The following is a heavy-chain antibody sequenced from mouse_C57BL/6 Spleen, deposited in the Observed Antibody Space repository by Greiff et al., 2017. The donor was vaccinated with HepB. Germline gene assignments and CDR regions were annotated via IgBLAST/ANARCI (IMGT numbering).Heavy chain of an antibody. Sequence: QVQLQQPGAELVMPGASVKLSCKASGYTFTSYWMHWVKQRPGQGLEWIGEIDPSDSYTNYNQKFKGKSTLTVDKSSSTAYMQLSSLTSEDSAVYYSARGDYSNSPGWCAYWGERSLVTVSA. CDR3: ARGDYSNSPGWCAY. D-gene: IGHD2-5*01. CDR2: IDPSDSYT. V-gene: IGHV1-69*01. CDR1: GYTFTSYW. J-gene: IGHJ3*01.